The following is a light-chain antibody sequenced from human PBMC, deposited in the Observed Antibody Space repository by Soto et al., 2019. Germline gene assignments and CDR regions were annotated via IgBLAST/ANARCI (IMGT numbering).Light chain of an antibody. CDR3: SSYTSSSTLYV. V-gene: IGLV2-14*01. J-gene: IGLJ1*01. CDR1: RSDVGGYKY. CDR2: EVS. Sequence: QSALTQPASVSGSPGQSITISCTGTRSDVGGYKYVSGYQQHPGKAPKLMIYEVSNRPSGVSNRFSGSKSGNTASLTISGLQAEDEADYYCSSYTSSSTLYVFGTGTKVTVL.